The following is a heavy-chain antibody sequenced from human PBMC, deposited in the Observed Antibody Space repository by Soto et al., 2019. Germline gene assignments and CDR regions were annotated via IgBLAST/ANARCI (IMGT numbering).Heavy chain of an antibody. CDR3: ARDALLYSSGWSSGGDY. D-gene: IGHD6-19*01. CDR1: GFTFSSYG. J-gene: IGHJ4*02. V-gene: IGHV3-33*01. CDR2: IWYDGSNK. Sequence: GGSLGLSCQASGFTFSSYGMHWVRQAPGKGLEWVAVIWYDGSNKYYADSVKGRFTISRDNSKNTLYLQMNSLRAEDTAVYYCARDALLYSSGWSSGGDYWGQGTLVTVSS.